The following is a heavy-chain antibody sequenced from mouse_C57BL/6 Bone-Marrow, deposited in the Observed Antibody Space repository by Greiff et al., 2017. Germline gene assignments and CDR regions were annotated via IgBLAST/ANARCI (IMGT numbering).Heavy chain of an antibody. V-gene: IGHV2-2*01. CDR1: GFSLTSYG. CDR3: ARPFYNWDTGAMDY. D-gene: IGHD4-1*01. J-gene: IGHJ4*01. Sequence: QVHVKQSGPGLVQPSPCLSISCTVSGFSLTSYGVHWVRQSPGKGLEWLGVIWSGGSTDYNAAFISRLSISKDNSKSQVFFKMNSLQADDTAIYYCARPFYNWDTGAMDYWGQGTSVTVSS. CDR2: IWSGGST.